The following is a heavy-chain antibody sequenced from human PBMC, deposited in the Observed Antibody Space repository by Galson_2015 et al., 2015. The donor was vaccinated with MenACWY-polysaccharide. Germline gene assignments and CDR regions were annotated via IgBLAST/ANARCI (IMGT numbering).Heavy chain of an antibody. D-gene: IGHD3-22*01. CDR2: ISGNAVGR. CDR3: AKEGYFPTTACGGGGGVVFDV. CDR1: GFSFNTYA. J-gene: IGHJ3*01. V-gene: IGHV3-23*01. Sequence: SLRLSCAASGFSFNTYAMSWVRQAPGKGLEWVSAISGNAVGRYYADSVRGRFTISRNNSENTMFLHLSSLRAEDTAVYYCAKEGYFPTTACGGGGGVVFDVWGQGTLVTVSS.